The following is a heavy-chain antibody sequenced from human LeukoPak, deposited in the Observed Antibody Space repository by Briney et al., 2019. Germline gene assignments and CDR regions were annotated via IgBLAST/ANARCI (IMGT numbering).Heavy chain of an antibody. V-gene: IGHV1-69*05. J-gene: IGHJ3*02. Sequence: SVKVSCKASGGTFSSYAISWVRQAPGQGLEWMGGIIPIFGTANYAQKFQGRVTITTDESTSTAYMELSSLRSEDTAVYYCARTLEYPIVVVPAARYDAFDIWGQGTMVTVSS. CDR1: GGTFSSYA. D-gene: IGHD2-2*01. CDR2: IIPIFGTA. CDR3: ARTLEYPIVVVPAARYDAFDI.